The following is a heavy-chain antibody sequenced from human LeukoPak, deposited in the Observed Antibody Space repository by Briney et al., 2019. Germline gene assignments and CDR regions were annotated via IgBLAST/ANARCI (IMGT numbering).Heavy chain of an antibody. CDR3: AKDPRMTTVVTIYYFDY. V-gene: IGHV3-48*04. CDR2: ISSRGNII. CDR1: GFTFSSYG. D-gene: IGHD4-23*01. J-gene: IGHJ4*02. Sequence: GGSLRLSCAASGFTFSSYGMSWVRQAPGKGLEWVSYISSRGNIIYYADSVKGRFTISRDNAKNSLYLQMNSLRAEDTAVYYCAKDPRMTTVVTIYYFDYWGQGTLVTVSS.